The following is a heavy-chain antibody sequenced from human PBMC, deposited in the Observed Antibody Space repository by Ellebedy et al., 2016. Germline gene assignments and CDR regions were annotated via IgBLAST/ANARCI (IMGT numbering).Heavy chain of an antibody. CDR1: GFTFSSYS. D-gene: IGHD3-3*01. V-gene: IGHV3-21*01. CDR2: ISTSSAYI. CDR3: ARRKNDFWSGYYVGWFDP. Sequence: GESLKISCAASGFTFSSYSMNWVRQAPGKGLEWVSCISTSSAYIYYGDSVKGRFTISRDNAKNSLYLQMNSLRAEDTAVYYCARRKNDFWSGYYVGWFDPWGQGTLVTVSS. J-gene: IGHJ5*02.